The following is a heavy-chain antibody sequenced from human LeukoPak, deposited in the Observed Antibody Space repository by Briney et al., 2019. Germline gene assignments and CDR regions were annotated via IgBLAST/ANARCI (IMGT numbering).Heavy chain of an antibody. V-gene: IGHV4-34*01. D-gene: IGHD6-13*01. J-gene: IGHJ3*02. CDR3: ARFKRIAAAVVLDAFDI. CDR1: GGSFSGYY. Sequence: SETLSLTCAVYGGSFSGYYWSWIRQPPGKGLEWIGEINHSGSTNYNPSLKSRVTIPVDTSKNQFSLKLSSVTAADTAVYYCARFKRIAAAVVLDAFDIWGQWTMVTVSS. CDR2: INHSGST.